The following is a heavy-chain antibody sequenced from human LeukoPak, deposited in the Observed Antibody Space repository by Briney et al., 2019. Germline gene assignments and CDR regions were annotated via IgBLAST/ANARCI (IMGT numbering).Heavy chain of an antibody. V-gene: IGHV3-21*06. CDR3: ARGSSRVETLVVLDY. J-gene: IGHJ4*02. Sequence: PGGSLRLSCAASRLTFSSYSMNWVRQAPGKGLEWVSSISSSSSYIYYADSVKGRFTISRDNAKNSLFLQMNSLRAEDTAVYFCARGSSRVETLVVLDYWGQGTPVTVPS. CDR1: RLTFSSYS. CDR2: ISSSSSYI. D-gene: IGHD2-21*01.